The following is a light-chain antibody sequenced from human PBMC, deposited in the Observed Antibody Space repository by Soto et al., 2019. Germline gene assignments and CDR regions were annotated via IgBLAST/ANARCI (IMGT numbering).Light chain of an antibody. J-gene: IGKJ5*01. CDR3: QQYKNWHPT. V-gene: IGKV3-15*01. Sequence: EIVMTQSPATLSVSPGERATLSCRASQGVSGNLAWYQQKLGQAPRLLIYGASTRATGVPARFSGSGSGTEFTFTISSLQSEDFAVYCGQQYKNWHPTFGQGTRLEIK. CDR2: GAS. CDR1: QGVSGN.